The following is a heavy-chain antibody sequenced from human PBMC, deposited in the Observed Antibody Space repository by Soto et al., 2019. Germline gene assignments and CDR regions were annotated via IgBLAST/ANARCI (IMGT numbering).Heavy chain of an antibody. CDR3: ARGGYYDSTGYAN. CDR1: GFTFSSYA. J-gene: IGHJ4*02. CDR2: ISVSGSTT. D-gene: IGHD3-22*01. V-gene: IGHV3-23*01. Sequence: EVQLLESGGGLVQPGGSLRLSCAASGFTFSSYAMSWVRQAPGKGLEWVSGISVSGSTTYYADSGKGRFTISRDNSKNTLYLQMSSLRAEDTAVYYCARGGYYDSTGYANWGQGTLVTVSS.